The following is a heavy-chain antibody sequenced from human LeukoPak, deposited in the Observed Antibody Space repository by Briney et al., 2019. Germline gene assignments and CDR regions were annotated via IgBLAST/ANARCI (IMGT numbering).Heavy chain of an antibody. CDR2: INHSGST. Sequence: GSLRLSCAASGFTFSTYAMTWLRQAPGKGLEWIGEINHSGSTNYNPSLKSRVTISVDTSKNQFSLKLSSVTAADTAVYYCARGTPDIDTPFDYWGQGTLVTVSS. CDR1: GFTFSTYA. J-gene: IGHJ4*02. CDR3: ARGTPDIDTPFDY. V-gene: IGHV4-34*01. D-gene: IGHD5-18*01.